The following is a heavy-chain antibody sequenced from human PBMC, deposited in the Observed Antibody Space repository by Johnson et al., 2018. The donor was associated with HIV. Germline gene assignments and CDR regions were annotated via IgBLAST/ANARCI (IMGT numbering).Heavy chain of an antibody. CDR2: ISGSGDSI. Sequence: VQLVESGGGVGQPGGSLRVSCSASGFTFSSYAMSWVRQAAGKGLEWVSGISGSGDSIGYADSVKGRFTISRDNSKNTMYLQMNNRRAEDTAVYYCARDPLTLTTTLDAFDVWGQGTMVTVSS. CDR1: GFTFSSYA. CDR3: ARDPLTLTTTLDAFDV. J-gene: IGHJ3*01. V-gene: IGHV3-23*04. D-gene: IGHD4-17*01.